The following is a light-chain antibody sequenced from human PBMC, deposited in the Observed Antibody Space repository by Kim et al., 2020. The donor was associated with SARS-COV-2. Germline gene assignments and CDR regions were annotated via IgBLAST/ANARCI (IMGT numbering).Light chain of an antibody. CDR2: KDT. CDR3: QSSDSSGTWV. V-gene: IGLV3-25*03. Sequence: VSPGQTAMITCSGDTLPKQYTYWYQQKPGQAPVLVIYKDTERPSGIPERFSASSSGTTVTLTISGVQAEDEADYYCQSSDSSGTWVFGGGTQLTVL. CDR1: TLPKQY. J-gene: IGLJ3*02.